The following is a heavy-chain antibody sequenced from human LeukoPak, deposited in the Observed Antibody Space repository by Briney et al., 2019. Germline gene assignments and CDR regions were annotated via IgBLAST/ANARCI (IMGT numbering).Heavy chain of an antibody. CDR3: ARVKWELLVDY. V-gene: IGHV4-59*01. CDR2: IYYSGST. Sequence: SETLSLTCTVSSGSISSYYCSWIRQPPGKGLEWIGYIYYSGSTNYNPSLKSRVTISVDTSKNQFSLKLSSVTAADTAVYYCARVKWELLVDYWGQGTLVTVSS. J-gene: IGHJ4*02. D-gene: IGHD1-26*01. CDR1: SGSISSYY.